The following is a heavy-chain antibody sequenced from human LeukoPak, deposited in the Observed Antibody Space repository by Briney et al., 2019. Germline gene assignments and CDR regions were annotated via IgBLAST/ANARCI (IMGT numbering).Heavy chain of an antibody. CDR3: AREGGDYGGKSDYYGMDV. Sequence: SVKVSCKASGGTFSSYAISWVRQAPGQGLEWMGGIIPILGTANYAQKFQGRVTITADESTSTAYMELSSLRSEDTAVYYCAREGGDYGGKSDYYGMDVWGQGTTVTVSS. CDR1: GGTFSSYA. D-gene: IGHD4-23*01. V-gene: IGHV1-69*13. CDR2: IIPILGTA. J-gene: IGHJ6*02.